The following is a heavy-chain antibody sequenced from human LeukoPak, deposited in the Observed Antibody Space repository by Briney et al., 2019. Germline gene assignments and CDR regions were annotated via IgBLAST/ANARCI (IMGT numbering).Heavy chain of an antibody. CDR3: ASCSSSGWYFPFDY. Sequence: GGSLRLSCAAPGFTFSSYSMNWVRQAPGKGLEWVSSVSSSSSYIYYADSVKGRFTISRDNAKNSLYLQMNSLRAEDTAVYYCASCSSSGWYFPFDYWGQGTLVTVSS. CDR2: VSSSSSYI. V-gene: IGHV3-21*01. J-gene: IGHJ4*02. CDR1: GFTFSSYS. D-gene: IGHD6-19*01.